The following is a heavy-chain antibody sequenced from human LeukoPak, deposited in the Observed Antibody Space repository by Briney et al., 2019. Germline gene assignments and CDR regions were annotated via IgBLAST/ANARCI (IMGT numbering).Heavy chain of an antibody. CDR3: ARDPGVLGFGEFIDY. J-gene: IGHJ4*02. CDR2: IWYDGSNK. D-gene: IGHD3-10*01. Sequence: GGSLRLSCAASGFTFSSYGMHWVRQAPGKGLEWVAVIWYDGSNKYYADSVKGRFTISRDNSKNTLYLQMNSLRAEDTAVYYCARDPGVLGFGEFIDYWGQGALVTVSS. V-gene: IGHV3-33*01. CDR1: GFTFSSYG.